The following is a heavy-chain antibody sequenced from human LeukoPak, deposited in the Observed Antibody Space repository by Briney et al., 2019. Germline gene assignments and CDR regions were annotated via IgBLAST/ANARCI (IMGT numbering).Heavy chain of an antibody. V-gene: IGHV4-30-4*01. CDR1: GVSISSGDYF. J-gene: IGHJ4*02. CDR3: ARWGDGYNPLDY. CDR2: IYYSGST. D-gene: IGHD5-24*01. Sequence: PSETLSLTCTVSGVSISSGDYFWSWIRQPPGKGLEWIGYIYYSGSTYYNPSLKSRVTISVDTSKNQFSLKLSSVTAADTAVYYCARWGDGYNPLDYWGQGTLVTVSS.